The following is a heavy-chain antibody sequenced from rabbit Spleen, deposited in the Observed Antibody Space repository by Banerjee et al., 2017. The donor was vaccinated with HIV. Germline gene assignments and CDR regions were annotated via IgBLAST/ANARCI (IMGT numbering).Heavy chain of an antibody. D-gene: IGHD4-1*01. Sequence: QLKETGGGLVQPGGSLTLSCKASGFDFSSYGVSWVRQAPGKGLEWIGIIYAGKGHTAYASLVNGRFTISSDNAQNTLYLQVNSLTAADTATYFCVRESSDWGADLWGPGTLVTVS. CDR1: GFDFSSYG. J-gene: IGHJ4*01. CDR3: VRESSDWGADL. CDR2: IYAGKGHT. V-gene: IGHV1S7*01.